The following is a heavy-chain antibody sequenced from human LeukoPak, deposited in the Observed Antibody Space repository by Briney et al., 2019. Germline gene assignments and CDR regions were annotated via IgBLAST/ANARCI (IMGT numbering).Heavy chain of an antibody. D-gene: IGHD3-3*01. Sequence: SETLSLTCTVSGGSISSYYWSWIRQPPGKGLEWIGYIYYSGSTNYNPSLKSRVTISVDTSKNQFSLKLSSVTAADTAVYYCARKTRRAQFWDYWGQGTLVTVSS. CDR1: GGSISSYY. CDR2: IYYSGST. V-gene: IGHV4-59*08. J-gene: IGHJ4*02. CDR3: ARKTRRAQFWDY.